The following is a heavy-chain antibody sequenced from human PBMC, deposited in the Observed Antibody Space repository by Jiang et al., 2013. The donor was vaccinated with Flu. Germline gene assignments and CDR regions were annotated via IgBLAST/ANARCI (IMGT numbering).Heavy chain of an antibody. CDR3: ARDHLYDSSLNVDY. CDR2: IIPILGIA. J-gene: IGHJ4*02. D-gene: IGHD3-22*01. CDR1: GGTFSSYA. V-gene: IGHV1-69*04. Sequence: SGAEVKKPGSSVKVSCKASGGTFSSYAISWVRQAPGQGLEWMGRIIPILGIANYAQKFQGRVTITADKSTSTAYMELSSLRSEDTAVYYCARDHLYDSSLNVDYWGPGNPGHRLL.